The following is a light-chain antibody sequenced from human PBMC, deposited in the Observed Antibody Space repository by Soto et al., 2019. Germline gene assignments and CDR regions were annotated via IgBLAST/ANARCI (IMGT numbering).Light chain of an antibody. V-gene: IGLV2-14*03. J-gene: IGLJ2*01. CDR3: SSFTAKSTLI. Sequence: QSVLTQPASVSGSPGQSITISCAGTMRDIGAYNLVFWYQQHPGKAPQLIIYEVRNRPSGISFRFSGSKSGNTASLTISGLQAEDEADYYCSSFTAKSTLIFGGGTKLTVL. CDR2: EVR. CDR1: MRDIGAYNL.